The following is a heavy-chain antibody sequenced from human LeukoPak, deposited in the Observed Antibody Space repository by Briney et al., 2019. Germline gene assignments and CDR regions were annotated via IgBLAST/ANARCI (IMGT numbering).Heavy chain of an antibody. CDR1: GFTFSSYG. CDR3: AKDEYGGNFHY. J-gene: IGHJ4*02. Sequence: GGTLRLSCAASGFTFSSYGMSWVRQAPGKGLEWVSAISGSGGSTYYADSVKGRFTISRDNSKNTLYLQMNSLRAEDTAVYYCAKDEYGGNFHYWGQGTLVTVSS. V-gene: IGHV3-23*01. D-gene: IGHD4-23*01. CDR2: ISGSGGST.